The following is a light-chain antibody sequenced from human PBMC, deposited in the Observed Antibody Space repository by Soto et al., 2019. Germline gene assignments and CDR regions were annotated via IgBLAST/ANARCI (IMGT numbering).Light chain of an antibody. CDR3: PACTSTSAPLV. J-gene: IGLJ2*01. Sequence: QSALTQPASVSGSPGQSITISCAGTSSDVGGYTYVSWYQQHPGKAPKLMIYDVSNRPSGVSNRFSGSKSGNTASLTISGLQAGEGADYYCPACTSTSAPLVFGGGTKLTAL. CDR2: DVS. V-gene: IGLV2-14*01. CDR1: SSDVGGYTY.